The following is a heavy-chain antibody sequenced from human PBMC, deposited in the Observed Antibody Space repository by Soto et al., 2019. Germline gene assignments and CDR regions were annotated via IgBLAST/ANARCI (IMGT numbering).Heavy chain of an antibody. D-gene: IGHD3-22*01. CDR3: ARDYDSSGPGFSWFDP. Sequence: SETLSLTCTVSGGSISSYYWSWIRQPPGKGLEWIGYIYYSGSTNYNPSLKSRVTISVDTSKNQFSLKLSSVTAADTAVYYCARDYDSSGPGFSWFDPWGQGTLVTVSS. CDR1: GGSISSYY. J-gene: IGHJ5*02. V-gene: IGHV4-59*01. CDR2: IYYSGST.